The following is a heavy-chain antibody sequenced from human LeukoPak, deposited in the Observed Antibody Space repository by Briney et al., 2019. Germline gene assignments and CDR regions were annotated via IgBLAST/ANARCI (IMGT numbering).Heavy chain of an antibody. D-gene: IGHD6-13*01. CDR3: AKVTGIAAVIRYYFDY. Sequence: GGSLRLSCAASGFTFSSYAMSWVRQAPGKGLEWVSSISGNGGRTYYADSVKGLFTISRDNSKNTLYLQMNSLRAEDTAVYYCAKVTGIAAVIRYYFDYWGQGTLVTVSS. CDR1: GFTFSSYA. CDR2: ISGNGGRT. J-gene: IGHJ4*02. V-gene: IGHV3-23*01.